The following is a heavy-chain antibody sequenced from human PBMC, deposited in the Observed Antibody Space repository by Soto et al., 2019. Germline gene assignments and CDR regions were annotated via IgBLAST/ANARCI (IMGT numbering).Heavy chain of an antibody. CDR1: GDSVSGYY. J-gene: IGHJ4*02. CDR3: ARDDKGVSAAMLY. D-gene: IGHD2-2*01. CDR2: MYTSGIT. Sequence: QVQLQESGPGLVKPSETLSLTCTVSGDSVSGYYWYWIRQPAGKGLEWIGRMYTSGITNYSPSLKSRVTMSVDTSKNQCSLKLTSVTAVDTAVYYCARDDKGVSAAMLYWGQGTLVTVSS. V-gene: IGHV4-4*07.